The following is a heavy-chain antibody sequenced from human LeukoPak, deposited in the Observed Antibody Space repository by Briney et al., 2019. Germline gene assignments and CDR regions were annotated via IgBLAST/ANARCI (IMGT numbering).Heavy chain of an antibody. CDR3: ARHVSQASHYDFWSGPDYYYYGMDV. D-gene: IGHD3-3*01. CDR1: GGSISSYY. J-gene: IGHJ6*02. V-gene: IGHV4-59*08. CDR2: IYYSGST. Sequence: SETLSLTCTVSGGSISSYYWSWIRQPPGKGLEWIGYIYYSGSTNYNPSLESRVTISVDTSKNQFSLKLSSVTAADTAVYYCARHVSQASHYDFWSGPDYYYYGMDVWGQGTTVTVSS.